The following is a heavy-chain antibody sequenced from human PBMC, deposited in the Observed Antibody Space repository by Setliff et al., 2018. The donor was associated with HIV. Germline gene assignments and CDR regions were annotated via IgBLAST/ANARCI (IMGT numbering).Heavy chain of an antibody. CDR1: GGSINSGGYS. CDR3: ARRIDNSGSFPDKNWFDT. D-gene: IGHD3-10*01. J-gene: IGHJ5*02. V-gene: IGHV4-30-2*01. CDR2: IYHSGSA. Sequence: PSETLSLTCAVSGGSINSGGYSWSWIRQPPGKGLEWIGYIYHSGSAIYNPSLNSRVIISVDRSKNQFSLKLTSVTAADTAVYYCARRIDNSGSFPDKNWFDTWGQGSLVTVSS.